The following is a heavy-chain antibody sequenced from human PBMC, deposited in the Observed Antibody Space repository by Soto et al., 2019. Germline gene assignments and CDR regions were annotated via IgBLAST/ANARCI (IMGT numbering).Heavy chain of an antibody. Sequence: LRLSCAASGFTFSTAWMSWVRQAPGKGLEWVGRIKSKTDGGTTDYAAPVKGRFTISRDDSKNTLYLQMNSLKTEDTAVYYCTTDETSNPTHVYYYYGMDVWGQGTTVTVSS. J-gene: IGHJ6*02. CDR1: GFTFSTAW. D-gene: IGHD4-4*01. CDR2: IKSKTDGGTT. V-gene: IGHV3-15*01. CDR3: TTDETSNPTHVYYYYGMDV.